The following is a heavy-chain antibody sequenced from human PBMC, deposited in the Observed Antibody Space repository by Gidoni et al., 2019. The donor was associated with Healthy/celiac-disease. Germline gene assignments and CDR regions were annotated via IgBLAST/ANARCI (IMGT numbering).Heavy chain of an antibody. V-gene: IGHV4-59*01. Sequence: QVQLQESGPGLVKPSETLSLTCTVSGGSISSYYWSWIRQPPGKGLEWIGYIYYSGSTNYNPSLKSRVTISVDTSKNQFSLKLSSVPADTAVYYCARVGQLLGYYYYYMDVWGKGTTVTVSS. CDR3: ARVGQLLGYYYYYMDV. CDR2: IYYSGST. CDR1: GGSISSYY. J-gene: IGHJ6*03. D-gene: IGHD2-2*01.